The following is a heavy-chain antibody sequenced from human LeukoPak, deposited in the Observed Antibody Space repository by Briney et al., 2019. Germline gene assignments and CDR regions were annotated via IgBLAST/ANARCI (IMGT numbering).Heavy chain of an antibody. CDR1: GFTFSSYS. V-gene: IGHV3-21*04. J-gene: IGHJ4*02. CDR3: AKARVYYYGSGSYSNY. D-gene: IGHD3-10*01. CDR2: ISSSSSYI. Sequence: PGGSLRLSCAASGFTFSSYSMNWVRQAPGKGLEWVSSISSSSSYIYYADSVKGRFTISRDNSKNTLYLQMNSLRAEDTAVYYCAKARVYYYGSGSYSNYWGQGTLVTVSS.